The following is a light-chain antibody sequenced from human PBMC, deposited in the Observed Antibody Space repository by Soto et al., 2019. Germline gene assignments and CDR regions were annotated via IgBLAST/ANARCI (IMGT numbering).Light chain of an antibody. J-gene: IGKJ4*01. CDR2: DAS. CDR1: QSVGNNF. CDR3: QQCATSPLT. Sequence: ENVLTQSTGSLSLSAGERATLSSRASQSVGNNFLAWYQQKPGQAPRLLIYDASRRATGIPDRFSGSGSGTDFILTISRLEPEDFAVYYCQQCATSPLTFGGGTKVEIK. V-gene: IGKV3-20*01.